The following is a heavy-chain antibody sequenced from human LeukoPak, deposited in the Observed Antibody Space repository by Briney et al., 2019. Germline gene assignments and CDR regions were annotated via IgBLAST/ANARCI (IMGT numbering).Heavy chain of an antibody. CDR2: ISSSGSTI. J-gene: IGHJ4*02. D-gene: IGHD2-21*01. CDR3: ARDSPNDGILWWSIDY. V-gene: IGHV3-48*04. CDR1: GFSFSTYN. Sequence: GGSLRLSCAASGFSFSTYNMNWVRQAPGKGLEWVSYISSSGSTIYYADSVKGRFTISRDNAKNSLYLQMNSLRAEDTAVYYCARDSPNDGILWWSIDYWGQGTLVTVSS.